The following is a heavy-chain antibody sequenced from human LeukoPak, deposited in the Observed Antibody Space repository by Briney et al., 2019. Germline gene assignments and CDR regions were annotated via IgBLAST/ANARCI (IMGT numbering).Heavy chain of an antibody. CDR1: GYTYTKSG. V-gene: IGHV5-51*01. Sequence: GESLKISCKGSGYTYTKSGIAWVRQMPVKGLELMGIIYPVDSETRYSPSFQGQVTISVDKSISTAYLQWSSLKASDTAMYYCARQGCTTTSCHTIDYWGQGTLVTVSS. J-gene: IGHJ4*02. CDR2: IYPVDSET. CDR3: ARQGCTTTSCHTIDY. D-gene: IGHD2-2*02.